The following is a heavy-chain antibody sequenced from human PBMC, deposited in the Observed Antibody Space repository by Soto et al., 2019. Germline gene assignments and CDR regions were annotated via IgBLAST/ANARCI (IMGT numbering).Heavy chain of an antibody. CDR2: IYYSGST. D-gene: IGHD1-1*01. CDR1: GGSISSYY. J-gene: IGHJ4*02. CDR3: ARDRLRWNGHFDY. V-gene: IGHV4-59*01. Sequence: SETLSLTCTVSGGSISSYYWSWIRQPPGKGLEWIGYIYYSGSTNYNPSLKSRVTISVDTSKNQFSLKLSSVTAADTAVYYCARDRLRWNGHFDYWGQGTLVTVSS.